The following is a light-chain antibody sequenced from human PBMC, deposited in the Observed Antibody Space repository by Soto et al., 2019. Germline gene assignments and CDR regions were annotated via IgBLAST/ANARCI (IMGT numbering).Light chain of an antibody. CDR1: SSDVGGYNF. V-gene: IGLV2-8*01. Sequence: QSVLTQPPSASGSPGQSVTISCTGTSSDVGGYNFVSWYQHHPGKAPKHIIYEVNKRPSGVPNRFSGTKSDNTASLTVSGLQAEDEADYYCNSYAGSNIYVFGTGTKLTVL. CDR2: EVN. CDR3: NSYAGSNIYV. J-gene: IGLJ1*01.